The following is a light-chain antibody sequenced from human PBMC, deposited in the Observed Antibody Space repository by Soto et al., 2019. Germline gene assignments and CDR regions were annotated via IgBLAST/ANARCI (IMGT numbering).Light chain of an antibody. Sequence: DIVLTQSPGTLSLSPGERATLSCRASQSASSSYLAWYQQKPGQAPRLLIYGASSRATGIPDRFSGSGSGTDFTLTISRLEPEDFAVYYCQQFVSSPPAWAFGQGTKVEIK. CDR3: QQFVSSPPAWA. CDR1: QSASSSY. J-gene: IGKJ1*01. V-gene: IGKV3-20*01. CDR2: GAS.